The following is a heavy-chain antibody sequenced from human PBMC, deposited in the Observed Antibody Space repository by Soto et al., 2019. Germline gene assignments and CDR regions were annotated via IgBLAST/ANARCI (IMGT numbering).Heavy chain of an antibody. D-gene: IGHD6-19*01. J-gene: IGHJ1*01. CDR2: ISGSGTNT. CDR1: GFTFSSYA. V-gene: IGHV3-23*01. Sequence: GGSLRLSCAASGFTFSSYAMGWVRQAPGRGPEYVSAISGSGTNTYYADSVEGRFTISRDNSKNTLYLQLNSLRAEDTAIYYCVSWQGIAVAAKYFQHWGQGTLVTVSS. CDR3: VSWQGIAVAAKYFQH.